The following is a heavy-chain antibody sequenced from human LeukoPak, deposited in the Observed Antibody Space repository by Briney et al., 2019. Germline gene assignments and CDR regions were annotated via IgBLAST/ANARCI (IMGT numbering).Heavy chain of an antibody. CDR3: ARGLYSYGTRLPAGGDY. CDR1: GVTLSSFA. CDR2: IWYDGSNK. V-gene: IGHV3-33*08. J-gene: IGHJ4*02. D-gene: IGHD5-18*01. Sequence: GGSLRLSCAASGVTLSSFAMSWVRQAPGKGLEWVAVIWYDGSNKYYADSVKGRFTISRDNSKNTLYLQMNSLRAEDTAVYYCARGLYSYGTRLPAGGDYWGQGTLVTVSS.